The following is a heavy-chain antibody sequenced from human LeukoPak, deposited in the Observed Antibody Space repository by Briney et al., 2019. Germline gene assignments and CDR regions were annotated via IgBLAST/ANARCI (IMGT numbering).Heavy chain of an antibody. CDR3: ARDLRVGATTPFGY. CDR1: GYTFTTYG. CDR2: ISAYNGNT. V-gene: IGHV1-18*01. Sequence: GASVKVSCKASGYTFTTYGISWVRQAPGQGLEWMGWISAYNGNTNYAQKLQGRVTMTTDTSTSTAYMELRSLRSDDTAVYYCARDLRVGATTPFGYWGQGTLVTVSS. J-gene: IGHJ4*02. D-gene: IGHD1-26*01.